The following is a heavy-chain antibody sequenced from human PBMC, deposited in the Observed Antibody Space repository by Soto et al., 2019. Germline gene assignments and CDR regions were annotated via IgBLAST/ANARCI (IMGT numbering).Heavy chain of an antibody. CDR1: GGTFGSYA. V-gene: IGHV1-69*01. Sequence: QVQLVQSGAEVKKPGSSVKVSCKASGGTFGSYAISWVRQAPGQGLEWMGGIIPIPGTANYAQKFQGRVTIAADESTSTDYMELSSLRSADTAVYYCARSQGSSTSLEIYYYYYYGMDAWGQGTTVTVSS. J-gene: IGHJ6*02. CDR2: IIPIPGTA. D-gene: IGHD2-2*01. CDR3: ARSQGSSTSLEIYYYYYYGMDA.